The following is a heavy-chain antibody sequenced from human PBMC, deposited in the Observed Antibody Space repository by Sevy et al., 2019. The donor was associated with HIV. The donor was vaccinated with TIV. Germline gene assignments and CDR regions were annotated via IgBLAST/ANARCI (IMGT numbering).Heavy chain of an antibody. CDR2: IKSKTDGGTT. V-gene: IGHV3-15*01. D-gene: IGHD2-8*02. Sequence: GGSLRLSCAASGFTFSNAWMGWVRQAPGKGLEWVGRIKSKTDGGTTDYVAPVKGRFTISRDDSKNTLFLQMNSLKTEDTAVYYGSTDPIIVLLVTDGMDVWGQGTTVTVSS. CDR3: STDPIIVLLVTDGMDV. CDR1: GFTFSNAW. J-gene: IGHJ6*02.